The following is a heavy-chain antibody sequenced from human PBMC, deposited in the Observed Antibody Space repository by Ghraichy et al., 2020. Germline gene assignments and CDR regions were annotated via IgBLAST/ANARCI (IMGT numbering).Heavy chain of an antibody. CDR3: ARRGPRPQGAFDI. J-gene: IGHJ3*02. V-gene: IGHV4-59*08. Sequence: SETLSLTCTVSGGSISSYYWSWIRQPPGKGLEWIGYIYYSGSTNYNPSLKSRVTISVDTSKNQFSLKLSSVTAADTAVYYCARRGPRPQGAFDIWGQGTMVTVSS. CDR2: IYYSGST. CDR1: GGSISSYY.